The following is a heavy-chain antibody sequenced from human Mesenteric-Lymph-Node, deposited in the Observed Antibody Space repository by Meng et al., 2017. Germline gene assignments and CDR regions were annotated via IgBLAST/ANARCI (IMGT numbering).Heavy chain of an antibody. D-gene: IGHD5-24*01. J-gene: IGHJ4*02. CDR3: ARNVRLRDGYNSDY. Sequence: EVQLVESGGCLIQPGGSLRLFCAAAGFTVSSNYLSWVRQAPGKGLEWVSVLYSGGTIYYADSVKGRFTISRDNSKNTLYLQMNSLRAEDTAVYYCARNVRLRDGYNSDYWGQGTLVTVSS. V-gene: IGHV3-53*01. CDR1: GFTVSSNY. CDR2: LYSGGTI.